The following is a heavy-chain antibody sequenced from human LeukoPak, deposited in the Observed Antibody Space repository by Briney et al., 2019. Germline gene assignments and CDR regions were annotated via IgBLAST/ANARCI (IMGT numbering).Heavy chain of an antibody. CDR3: ARDSYEYYYDSSGYPGTFDY. J-gene: IGHJ4*02. CDR1: GFTFSSYW. D-gene: IGHD3-22*01. V-gene: IGHV3-74*01. Sequence: GGSLMLSCAASGFTFSSYWMHWVRQAPGKGLVWVSRINSDGSITSYADSVKGRFTISRDNAKNTLYLQMNSLRAEDTAVYYCARDSYEYYYDSSGYPGTFDYWGQGTLVTVSS. CDR2: INSDGSIT.